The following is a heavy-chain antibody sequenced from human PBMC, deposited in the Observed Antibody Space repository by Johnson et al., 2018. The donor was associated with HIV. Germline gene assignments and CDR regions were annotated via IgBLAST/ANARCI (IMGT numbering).Heavy chain of an antibody. CDR1: GFTLSSYA. CDR3: AKGRKDDGI. CDR2: ISSNGGST. D-gene: IGHD2-15*01. Sequence: VQLVESGGGVVQHGRSLRLSCAASGFTLSSYAMHWVRQAPGKGLEYVSAISSNGGSTYYANSVKGRFTISRDNSKNTVYLQMNSLRPDDTAVYYCAKGRKDDGIWGQGTMVTVSS. J-gene: IGHJ3*02. V-gene: IGHV3-64*01.